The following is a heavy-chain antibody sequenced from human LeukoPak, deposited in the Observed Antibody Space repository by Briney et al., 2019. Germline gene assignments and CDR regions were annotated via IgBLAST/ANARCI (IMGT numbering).Heavy chain of an antibody. Sequence: PGGSPRLSCAASGVTLSSYWMHWVRQVPGKGLVWVSRITSDGSNTRYADSVKGRFTISRDNAKNTLYLQMNSLRAEDTAVYFCASSGSGHYYFDFWGQGTLVTVSS. CDR2: ITSDGSNT. J-gene: IGHJ4*02. D-gene: IGHD3-22*01. V-gene: IGHV3-74*01. CDR1: GVTLSSYW. CDR3: ASSGSGHYYFDF.